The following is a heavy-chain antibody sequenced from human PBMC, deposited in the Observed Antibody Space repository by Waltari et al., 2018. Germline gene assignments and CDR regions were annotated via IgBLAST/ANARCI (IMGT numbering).Heavy chain of an antibody. CDR2: FDPEDGET. V-gene: IGHV1-24*01. D-gene: IGHD3-9*01. Sequence: QVQLVQSGAEVKKPGASVKVSCKVSGYTLTELSMHWVRQAPGKGLEWMGGFDPEDGETIYAQKFQGRVTISVDTSKNQFSLKLSSVTAADTAVYYCARGLTEYDILTGYRNWGQGTLVTVSS. J-gene: IGHJ4*02. CDR3: ARGLTEYDILTGYRN. CDR1: GYTLTELS.